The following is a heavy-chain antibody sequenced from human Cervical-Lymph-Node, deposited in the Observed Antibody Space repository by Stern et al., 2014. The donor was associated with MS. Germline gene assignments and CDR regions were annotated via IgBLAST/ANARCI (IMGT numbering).Heavy chain of an antibody. CDR3: ARAGYYMEAAFDF. CDR2: TYFRSRWYN. V-gene: IGHV6-1*01. D-gene: IGHD3-22*01. Sequence: QVQLVESGPGLVKPSQTLSLTCAISGDSVSSNNAAWSWIRQSPSRGLEWLGRTYFRSRWYNDYAVSVRTRVTISQDTSKNQFSLQLISVTPDDTAIYYCARAGYYMEAAFDFWGQGTVVTVSS. CDR1: GDSVSSNNAA. J-gene: IGHJ3*01.